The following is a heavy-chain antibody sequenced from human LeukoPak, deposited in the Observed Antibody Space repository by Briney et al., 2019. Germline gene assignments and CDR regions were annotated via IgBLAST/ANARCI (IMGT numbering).Heavy chain of an antibody. CDR1: GGSVSSSNYY. D-gene: IGHD6-13*01. V-gene: IGHV4-39*02. Sequence: KSSETLSLTCTVSGGSVSSSNYYWGWIRQSPGMGLDWIGSISHTGSTYHNPSLKSRVTISVDTSKNQFSLRLTSVTAADTAVYYCARDLYSSRTNDAFVIWGQGTMVTVSS. CDR3: ARDLYSSRTNDAFVI. CDR2: ISHTGST. J-gene: IGHJ3*02.